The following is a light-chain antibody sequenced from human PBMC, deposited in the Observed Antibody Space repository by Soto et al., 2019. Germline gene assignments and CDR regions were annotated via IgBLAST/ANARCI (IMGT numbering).Light chain of an antibody. CDR1: NIGSKG. CDR3: QAWDSGSAHVV. J-gene: IGLJ2*01. Sequence: SYELTQPPSVSVAPGKTASISCGGNNIGSKGVHWYQQKPGQAPVLVIYSDTDLPPGIPERFSGSNSANLATLTISRVEAGDEADYYCQAWDSGSAHVVFGGGTKLTVL. CDR2: SDT. V-gene: IGLV3-21*04.